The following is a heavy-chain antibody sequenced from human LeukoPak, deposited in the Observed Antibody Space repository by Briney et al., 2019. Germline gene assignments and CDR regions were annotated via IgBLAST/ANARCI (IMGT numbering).Heavy chain of an antibody. CDR1: GYSFTTYW. V-gene: IGHV5-51*01. CDR3: ARLRYSGYAVDY. J-gene: IGHJ4*02. D-gene: IGHD5-12*01. CDR2: IYPGDSDT. Sequence: GESLKISCMGSGYSFTTYWIGWVRQMPGKGLEWMGIIYPGDSDTRTSPSFQGQVTISADKSISTAYLQWSGLKASDTAMYYCARLRYSGYAVDYWGQGTLVTVSS.